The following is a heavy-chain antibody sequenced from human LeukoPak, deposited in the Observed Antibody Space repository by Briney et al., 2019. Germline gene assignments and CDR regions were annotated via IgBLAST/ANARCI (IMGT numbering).Heavy chain of an antibody. D-gene: IGHD4-23*01. Sequence: PGGSLRLSCVASGFSFSGYGIHWVRQAPGKGLEWVAVISYDGGNKYYADSVKGRFTVSRDNSKNTLYLQMNSLRTEDTAVYYCANALDDFGGGWGQGTLVTVSS. CDR1: GFSFSGYG. J-gene: IGHJ4*02. CDR3: ANALDDFGGG. V-gene: IGHV3-30*18. CDR2: ISYDGGNK.